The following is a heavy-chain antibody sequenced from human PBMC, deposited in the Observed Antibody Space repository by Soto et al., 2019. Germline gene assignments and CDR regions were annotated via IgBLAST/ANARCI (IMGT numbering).Heavy chain of an antibody. CDR1: GFTFSSYA. CDR2: SSGSGGST. CDR3: ARDDSRAYYYDAFDI. Sequence: PGGSLRLSCAASGFTFSSYAMTWVRQAPGQGLEWVSVSSGSGGSTYYADSVKGRFTISRDNSKNTLYLQMNSLRAEDTAVYYCARDDSRAYYYDAFDIWGQGTMVTVSS. D-gene: IGHD3-22*01. V-gene: IGHV3-23*01. J-gene: IGHJ3*02.